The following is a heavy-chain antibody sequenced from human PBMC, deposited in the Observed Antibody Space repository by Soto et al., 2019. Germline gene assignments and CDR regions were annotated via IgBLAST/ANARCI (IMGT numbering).Heavy chain of an antibody. CDR2: IYSGGST. Sequence: GGSLRLSCAASGFTVSSNYMSWVRQAPGKGLEWVSVIYSGGSTYYADSVKGRFTISRDNSKNTLYLQMNSLRAEDTAVYYCARARWLQSPFDYWGQGTLVTVSS. D-gene: IGHD5-12*01. J-gene: IGHJ4*02. CDR3: ARARWLQSPFDY. V-gene: IGHV3-53*01. CDR1: GFTVSSNY.